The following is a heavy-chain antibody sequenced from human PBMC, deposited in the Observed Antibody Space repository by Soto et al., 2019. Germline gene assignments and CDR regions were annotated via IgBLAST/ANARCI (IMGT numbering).Heavy chain of an antibody. D-gene: IGHD5-12*01. CDR3: ARVTGGHYSDGNYMDV. CDR2: IITFVGKA. J-gene: IGHJ6*03. Sequence: QVQLVQSGPEVKKPGSSVKVSCKTSGGTLSSYSISWVRQAPGQGLEWVGRIITFVGKANVAQQFQGRVTITADRSTDTTYMELSRLTSDDTAVYYCARVTGGHYSDGNYMDVWGTGTTVTVSS. V-gene: IGHV1-69*08. CDR1: GGTLSSYS.